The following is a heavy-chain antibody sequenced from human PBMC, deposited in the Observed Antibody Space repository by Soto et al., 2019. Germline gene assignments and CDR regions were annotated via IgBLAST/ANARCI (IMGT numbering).Heavy chain of an antibody. J-gene: IGHJ4*02. Sequence: PGGSLRLSCAASGFSVSSNYMSWVRQAPGKGLEWVSVIYINGTTYYADSVKGRFTISTDNSKNTLCLQMNSLRAEDTAVYFCARDLYPFDYWGQGTLVTVSS. CDR3: ARDLYPFDY. V-gene: IGHV3-53*01. CDR1: GFSVSSNY. D-gene: IGHD2-15*01. CDR2: IYINGTT.